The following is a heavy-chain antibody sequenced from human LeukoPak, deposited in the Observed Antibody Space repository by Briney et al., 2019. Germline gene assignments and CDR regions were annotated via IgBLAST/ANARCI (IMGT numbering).Heavy chain of an antibody. CDR3: ARGRRGSLSFDY. D-gene: IGHD3-16*01. J-gene: IGHJ4*02. CDR1: GGSFSGYY. Sequence: SETLSLTCAVYGGSFSGYYWSWIRQPPGKGLEWIGEINHSGSTNYNPSLKSRVTISVDTSKNQFSLKLSSVTAADTAVYYCARGRRGSLSFDYRGQGTLVTVSS. V-gene: IGHV4-34*01. CDR2: INHSGST.